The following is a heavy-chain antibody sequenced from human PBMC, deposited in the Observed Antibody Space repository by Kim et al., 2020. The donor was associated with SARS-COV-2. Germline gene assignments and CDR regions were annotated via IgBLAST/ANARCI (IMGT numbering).Heavy chain of an antibody. CDR2: LNPGGGTT. J-gene: IGHJ4*02. D-gene: IGHD2-21*01. V-gene: IGHV1-46*01. Sequence: ASVKVSCKASGYTFTRHFVHWVRQARGQGLEWMGMLNPGGGTTSYAQTFQDRVTMTREVSTSTVYMEVRSLRSEDTAVYFFAVPAAYCGGGCYNLDYWGQ. CDR3: AVPAAYCGGGCYNLDY. CDR1: GYTFTRHF.